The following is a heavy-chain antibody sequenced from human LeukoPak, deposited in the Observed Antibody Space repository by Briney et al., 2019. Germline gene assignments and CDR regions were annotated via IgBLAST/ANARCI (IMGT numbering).Heavy chain of an antibody. CDR3: TALQYYDILTGTPGDY. CDR1: GFTFSNAW. V-gene: IGHV3-15*01. Sequence: GGSLRLSCTASGFTFSNAWMSWVRQAPGKGLEWVGRIKSKPAGGSTDYAAPIKGRFTISRDDSKNTLYLQMNSLKTEDTAVYYCTALQYYDILTGTPGDYWGQGTLVTVSS. D-gene: IGHD3-9*01. J-gene: IGHJ4*02. CDR2: IKSKPAGGST.